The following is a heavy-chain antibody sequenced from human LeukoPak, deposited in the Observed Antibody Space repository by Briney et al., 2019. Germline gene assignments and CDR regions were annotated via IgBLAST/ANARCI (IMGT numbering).Heavy chain of an antibody. CDR3: ARHYGSGRLNYMDV. Sequence: SETLSLTCTVPGGSISSYYWSWIRQPPGKGLEWIGYIYYSGSTYYNPSLRSRVTISVDTSKNQFSLKLSSVTAADTAVYYCARHYGSGRLNYMDVWGEGTTVTISS. J-gene: IGHJ6*03. V-gene: IGHV4-59*01. CDR1: GGSISSYY. CDR2: IYYSGST. D-gene: IGHD3-10*01.